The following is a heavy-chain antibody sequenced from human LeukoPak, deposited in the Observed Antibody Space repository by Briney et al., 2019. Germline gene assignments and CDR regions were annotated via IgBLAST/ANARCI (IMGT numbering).Heavy chain of an antibody. CDR3: ARDAVDTANAV. J-gene: IGHJ6*02. CDR1: GFTFTSYW. D-gene: IGHD5-18*01. Sequence: GGSLRLSCAASGFTFTSYWMNWVRQAPGKGLEWVANIKQDGSEKYYVDSVKGRFTISRDNAKNSLYLQMNSLRAEDTAVYYCARDAVDTANAVWGQGTTVTVSS. CDR2: IKQDGSEK. V-gene: IGHV3-7*01.